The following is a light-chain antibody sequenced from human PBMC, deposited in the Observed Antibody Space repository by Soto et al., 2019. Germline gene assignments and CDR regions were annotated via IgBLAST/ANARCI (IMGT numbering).Light chain of an antibody. CDR1: SSDVGGYNY. Sequence: QSVLTQPASVSGSPGQSITISCTGTSSDVGGYNYVSWYQQHPGKAPKLMIYEVSNRPSGVSNRFSGSKSGNTASLTISGVQAEDEADYYCSSYTTSSTRVFGTGTKVT. V-gene: IGLV2-14*01. J-gene: IGLJ1*01. CDR3: SSYTTSSTRV. CDR2: EVS.